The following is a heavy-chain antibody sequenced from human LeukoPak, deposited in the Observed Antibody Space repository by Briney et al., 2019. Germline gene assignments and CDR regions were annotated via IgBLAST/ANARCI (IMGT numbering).Heavy chain of an antibody. D-gene: IGHD1-26*01. CDR1: GDSISSYY. CDR2: IYYSGST. J-gene: IGHJ3*02. V-gene: IGHV4-59*01. Sequence: SETLSLTCTVSGDSISSYYWSWIRQPPGKGLEWIGYIYYSGSTNYNPSLKSRVTISVDTSKNQFSLKLSSVTAADTAVYYCARPLWGSYNNAFDIWGQGTMVTVSS. CDR3: ARPLWGSYNNAFDI.